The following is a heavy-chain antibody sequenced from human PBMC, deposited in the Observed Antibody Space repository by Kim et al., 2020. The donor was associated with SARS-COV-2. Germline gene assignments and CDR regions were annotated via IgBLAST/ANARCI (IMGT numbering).Heavy chain of an antibody. D-gene: IGHD4-17*01. CDR3: AKYGFGDYASYWHFAL. V-gene: IGHV1-69*13. J-gene: IGHJ2*01. CDR1: GGTFRGSG. Sequence: SVKVSCKTSGGTFRGSGVGWVRQAPGQGREWLGGIIHVFGTTDYAEKFRDRITITADVDANIGTPATTAYMELTSLTSDDTAVYYCAKYGFGDYASYWHFALWGRRTPVFVSS. CDR2: IIHVFGTT.